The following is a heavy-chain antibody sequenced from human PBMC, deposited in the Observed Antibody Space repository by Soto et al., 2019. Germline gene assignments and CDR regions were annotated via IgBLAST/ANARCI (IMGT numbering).Heavy chain of an antibody. V-gene: IGHV3-23*01. Sequence: GGSLRLSCVASGFTFTSYAMSWVRQAPGKGLEWVSGVSGSGGNTYYADSVKGRFSISRDNSKNTLYLQMNSLRAEDTAVYYCETGPPSGSPQPFDYWGQGTLVTVSS. J-gene: IGHJ4*02. CDR1: GFTFTSYA. CDR3: ETGPPSGSPQPFDY. CDR2: VSGSGGNT. D-gene: IGHD1-26*01.